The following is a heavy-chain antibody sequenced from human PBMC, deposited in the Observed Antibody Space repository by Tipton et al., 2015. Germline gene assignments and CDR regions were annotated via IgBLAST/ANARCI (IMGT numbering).Heavy chain of an antibody. CDR3: ARMGSGYYYGGAFDI. CDR2: IYYSGST. Sequence: TLSLTCTVSGGSISSGGFYWSWIRQHPGKGLEWIGYIYYSGSTYYNPSLKSRVTISVDTSKNQFSLKLRSVTAADTAVYYCARMGSGYYYGGAFDIWGQGTMVTVSS. J-gene: IGHJ3*02. V-gene: IGHV4-31*03. D-gene: IGHD3-22*01. CDR1: GGSISSGGFY.